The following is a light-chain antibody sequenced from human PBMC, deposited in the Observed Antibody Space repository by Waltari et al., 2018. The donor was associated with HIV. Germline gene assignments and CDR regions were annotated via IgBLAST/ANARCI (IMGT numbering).Light chain of an antibody. Sequence: QSALTQPRSVSGSPGQSVTISCTGTSSDVGGYNFGSWYQHHPDKAPKVIIYDVSKPPSGVLDRFSGSKAVNTASLTISGLQAEDEAVYYCCSYAGRYTYVFGTGTTVTVL. V-gene: IGLV2-11*01. J-gene: IGLJ1*01. CDR3: CSYAGRYTYV. CDR1: SSDVGGYNF. CDR2: DVS.